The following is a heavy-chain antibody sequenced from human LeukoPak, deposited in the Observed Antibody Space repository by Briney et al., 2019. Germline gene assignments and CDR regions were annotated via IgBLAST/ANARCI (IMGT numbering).Heavy chain of an antibody. Sequence: PGGSLRLSCAASGFTFSSYGMHWVRQAPGKGLEWVAFIRYDGSNKYYADSVKGRFTISRDNSKNTLYLQMNSLRAEDTAVYYCAKDTGYSSGWDAFDIWGQGTTVTVS. D-gene: IGHD6-19*01. V-gene: IGHV3-30*02. CDR1: GFTFSSYG. CDR2: IRYDGSNK. J-gene: IGHJ3*02. CDR3: AKDTGYSSGWDAFDI.